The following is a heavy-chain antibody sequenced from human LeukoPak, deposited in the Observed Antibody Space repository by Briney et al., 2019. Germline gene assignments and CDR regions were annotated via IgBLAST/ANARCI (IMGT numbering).Heavy chain of an antibody. CDR2: IKQDGSEK. CDR1: GFTFSSYW. V-gene: IGHV3-7*03. Sequence: GGSLRLSCAASGFTFSSYWMTWVRQAPGKGLEWVANIKQDGSEKHYVDSVEDRFTISRDNAKKSLYLQMNSLRADDTAVYYCARAIGAADSYWGQGTLVTVSS. J-gene: IGHJ4*02. D-gene: IGHD6-13*01. CDR3: ARAIGAADSY.